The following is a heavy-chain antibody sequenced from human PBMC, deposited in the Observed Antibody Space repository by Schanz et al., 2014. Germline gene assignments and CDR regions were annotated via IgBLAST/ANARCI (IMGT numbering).Heavy chain of an antibody. Sequence: QVQLVQSGTEVKKPGASVKVSCKASGYTFTDYGLSWVRQAPGQGLEWLGWIRPDNGHTTYSQKVRDRVIFTTDTSANTAYMELSSLRSEDTAVYYCARDGVDAAAGGNYWGQGSLVTVSS. J-gene: IGHJ4*02. D-gene: IGHD6-13*01. CDR2: IRPDNGHT. CDR1: GYTFTDYG. V-gene: IGHV1-18*01. CDR3: ARDGVDAAAGGNY.